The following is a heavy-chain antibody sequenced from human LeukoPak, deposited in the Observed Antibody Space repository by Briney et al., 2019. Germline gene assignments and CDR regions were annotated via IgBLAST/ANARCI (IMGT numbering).Heavy chain of an antibody. CDR2: INHSGST. V-gene: IGHV4-34*01. Sequence: PSETLSLTCAAYGGSFSGYYWSWIRQPPGKGLEWIGEINHSGSTNYNPSLKSRVTISVDTSKNQFSLKLSSVTAADTAVYYRAAGYYDILTGYKDYWGQGTLVTVSS. J-gene: IGHJ4*02. CDR3: AAGYYDILTGYKDY. D-gene: IGHD3-9*01. CDR1: GGSFSGYY.